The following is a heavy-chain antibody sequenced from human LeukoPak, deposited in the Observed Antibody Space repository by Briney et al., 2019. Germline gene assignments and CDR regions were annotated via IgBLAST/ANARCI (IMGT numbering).Heavy chain of an antibody. CDR2: ISYDGSNK. J-gene: IGHJ4*02. Sequence: GGSLGLSCAASGFTFNSYAMSWVRQAPGKGLEWVAVISYDGSNKYYADSVKGRFTISRDNSKNTLYLQMNSLRAEDTAVYYCARGLDASYWGQGALVTVSS. CDR3: ARGLDASY. V-gene: IGHV3-30-3*01. CDR1: GFTFNSYA.